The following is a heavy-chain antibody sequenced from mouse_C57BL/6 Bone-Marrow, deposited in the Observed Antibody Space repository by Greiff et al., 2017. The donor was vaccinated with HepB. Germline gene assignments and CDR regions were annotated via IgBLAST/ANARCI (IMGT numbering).Heavy chain of an antibody. CDR1: GFTFSDYY. D-gene: IGHD1-1*01. J-gene: IGHJ3*01. Sequence: EVHLVESEGGLVQPGSSMKLSCTASGFTFSDYYMAWVRQVPEKGLEWVANINYDGSSTYYLDSLKSRFIISRDNAKNILYLQMSSLKSEDTATYYCAREDSSYYYGRGFAYWGQGTLVTVSA. V-gene: IGHV5-16*01. CDR3: AREDSSYYYGRGFAY. CDR2: INYDGSST.